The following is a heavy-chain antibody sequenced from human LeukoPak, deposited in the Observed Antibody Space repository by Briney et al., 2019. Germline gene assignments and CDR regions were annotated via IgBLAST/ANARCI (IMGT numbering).Heavy chain of an antibody. CDR1: GFTFTTYS. Sequence: GGSLRLSCTASGFTFTTYSTDWVRQAPGRGLEWDSSIYNSGTYIYYADSVKGRFTISRDNSKNSPYLQMNSLRAEDTAVYYCASANPILLDYYYYYYMDVWGKGTTVTISS. CDR3: ASANPILLDYYYYYYMDV. V-gene: IGHV3-21*01. CDR2: IYNSGTYI. J-gene: IGHJ6*03. D-gene: IGHD3-3*01.